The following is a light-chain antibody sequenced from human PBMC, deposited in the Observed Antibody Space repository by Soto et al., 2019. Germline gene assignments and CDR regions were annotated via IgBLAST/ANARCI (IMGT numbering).Light chain of an antibody. CDR1: QDISNY. CDR2: AAS. V-gene: IGKV1-8*01. CDR3: QHYYSYPWT. Sequence: AIRMTQSPSSLSASTGDRVTITCRASQDISNYLVWYQQKPGKAPKVLIHAASTLQCGVSSRFSGSGSGTYFTLTINRLQSEDFATYYCQHYYSYPWTFCQGTKVEV. J-gene: IGKJ1*01.